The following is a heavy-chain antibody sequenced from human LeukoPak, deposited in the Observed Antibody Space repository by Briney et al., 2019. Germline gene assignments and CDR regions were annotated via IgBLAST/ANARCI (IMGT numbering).Heavy chain of an antibody. CDR3: AKDPRGITIFGVVNHDY. D-gene: IGHD3-3*01. CDR1: GFTFSSYA. J-gene: IGHJ4*02. V-gene: IGHV3-23*01. Sequence: GGSLRLSCAASGFTFSSYAMSWVRQAPGKGLEWVSAISGSGGSTYYADSVKGRFTISRDNSENTLYLQMNSLRAEDTAVYYCAKDPRGITIFGVVNHDYWGQGTLVTVSS. CDR2: ISGSGGST.